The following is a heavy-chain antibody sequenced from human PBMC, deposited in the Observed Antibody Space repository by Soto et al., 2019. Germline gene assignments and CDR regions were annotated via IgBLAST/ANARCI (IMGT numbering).Heavy chain of an antibody. V-gene: IGHV3-23*01. CDR3: AKLRSVAVTDAFDI. J-gene: IGHJ3*02. CDR2: IRGSAEST. CDR1: GFTFSSYA. D-gene: IGHD2-21*02. Sequence: EVQLLESGGGLVQPGGSLRLSCVASGFTFSSYAMSWVRQAPGKGLEWVSGIRGSAESTYYRDSVKGRFTISRDSSKNTLYLQMNSLRAKDTAVYYCAKLRSVAVTDAFDIWGQGTTVTASS.